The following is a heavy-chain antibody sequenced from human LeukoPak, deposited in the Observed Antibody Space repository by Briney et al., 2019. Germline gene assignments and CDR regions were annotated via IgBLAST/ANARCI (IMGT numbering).Heavy chain of an antibody. Sequence: GGSLRLSCAESGFSFSIYLVHWVREAPGKGRGWVSRIYSDGRRTSYADSVKGRFTISRDKAKNTLYMQMKSLRAENTAVCINARDEDWSGNYGAFDIWGQVTMVTVSS. CDR1: GFSFSIYL. CDR3: ARDEDWSGNYGAFDI. V-gene: IGHV3-74*01. CDR2: IYSDGRRT. J-gene: IGHJ3*02. D-gene: IGHD3-3*01.